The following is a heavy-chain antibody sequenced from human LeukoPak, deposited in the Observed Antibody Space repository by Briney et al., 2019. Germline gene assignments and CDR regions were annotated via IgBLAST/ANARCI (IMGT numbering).Heavy chain of an antibody. V-gene: IGHV4-4*07. D-gene: IGHD6-13*01. CDR2: IYTSGST. CDR3: ARDLPGSSSWSSLY. J-gene: IGHJ4*02. CDR1: GGSISSYY. Sequence: SETLSLTCTVSGGSISSYYWSRIRQPAGKGLEWIGRIYTSGSTNYNPSLKSRVTMSVDTSKNQFFLKLSSVTAADTAVYYCARDLPGSSSWSSLYWSQGTLVTVSS.